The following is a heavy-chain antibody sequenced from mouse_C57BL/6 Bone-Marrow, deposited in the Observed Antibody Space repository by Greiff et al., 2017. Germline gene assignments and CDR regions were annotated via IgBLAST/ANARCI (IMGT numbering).Heavy chain of an antibody. D-gene: IGHD1-1*01. Sequence: QVQLQQSGAELVRPGASVTLSCKASGYTFTDYEMHWVKQTPVHGLEWIGAIDPETGGTAYNQKFKGKAILTADTSSSTAYMELRSLTSEDSAVYYCTRAHYYGSSYDYWGQGTTLTVSS. J-gene: IGHJ2*01. V-gene: IGHV1-15*01. CDR2: IDPETGGT. CDR1: GYTFTDYE. CDR3: TRAHYYGSSYDY.